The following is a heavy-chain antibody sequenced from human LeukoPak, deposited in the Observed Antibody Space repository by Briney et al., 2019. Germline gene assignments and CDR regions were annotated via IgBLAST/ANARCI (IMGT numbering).Heavy chain of an antibody. CDR1: GFTFNNYV. Sequence: GGSLRLSCAASGFTFNNYVMHWVRQAPGKGLEWVAVISYDGSKKYYADSVRGRLTISRDISKNTLYLQMNSVRTEDTAVYYCAKGAASDYYFDHWGQGTLVTVSS. D-gene: IGHD6-13*01. CDR2: ISYDGSKK. V-gene: IGHV3-30*18. J-gene: IGHJ4*02. CDR3: AKGAASDYYFDH.